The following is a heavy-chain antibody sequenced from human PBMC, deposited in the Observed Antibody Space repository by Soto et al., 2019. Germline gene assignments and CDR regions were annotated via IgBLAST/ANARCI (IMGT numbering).Heavy chain of an antibody. V-gene: IGHV1-8*01. J-gene: IGHJ4*02. CDR1: GYSFTSLD. Sequence: QVQLVQSGAEVREPGASVKVFCKASGYSFTSLDINWVRQTAGQGLEWMGWMQPSTGRTGYAQKFQGRVTMTRDTSINTAYMELTTLKSDDTAFYYCSRGVSAGVDYWGQGTLVTVSS. CDR2: MQPSTGRT. CDR3: SRGVSAGVDY. D-gene: IGHD1-26*01.